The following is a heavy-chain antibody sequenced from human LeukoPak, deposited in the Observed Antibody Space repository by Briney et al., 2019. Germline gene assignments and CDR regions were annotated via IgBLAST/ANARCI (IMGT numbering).Heavy chain of an antibody. Sequence: ASVKVSCKASGYTFTGYYMHWVRQAPGQGLEWMGWINPNSGGTKYAQKFQGRVTMTRDTSISTAYMELSRLRSDDTAVYYCARGAQWYNWNYDPVGYWGQGTLVTVSS. D-gene: IGHD1-7*01. CDR1: GYTFTGYY. J-gene: IGHJ4*02. CDR3: ARGAQWYNWNYDPVGY. V-gene: IGHV1-2*02. CDR2: INPNSGGT.